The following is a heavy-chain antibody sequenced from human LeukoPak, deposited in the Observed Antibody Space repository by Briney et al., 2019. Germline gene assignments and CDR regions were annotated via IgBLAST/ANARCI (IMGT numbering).Heavy chain of an antibody. CDR2: IKQDGSEK. J-gene: IGHJ4*02. V-gene: IGHV3-7*01. CDR1: GFTFSSYW. D-gene: IGHD1-14*01. CDR3: ARALTESARLLPLRY. Sequence: GGSLRLSCAASGFTFSSYWMSWVRQAPGKGLEWVANIKQDGSEKYYVDSVKGRFTISRDNAKNSLYLQMNSLRAEDTAVYYCARALTESARLLPLRYWGQGTLVTVSS.